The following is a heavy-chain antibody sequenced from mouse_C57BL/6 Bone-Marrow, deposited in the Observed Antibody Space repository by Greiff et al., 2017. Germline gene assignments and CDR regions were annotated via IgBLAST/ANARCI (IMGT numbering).Heavy chain of an antibody. J-gene: IGHJ2*01. CDR3: AIEGITTVVAHFDY. Sequence: VQLQQPGAELVMPGASVKLSCKASGYTFTSYWMHWVKQRPGQGLEWIGEIDPSDSYTNYNQKFKGKSTLTVDKSSSTAYMQLSSLTSEDSAVDYCAIEGITTVVAHFDYWGQGTTLTVSS. CDR1: GYTFTSYW. V-gene: IGHV1-69*01. CDR2: IDPSDSYT. D-gene: IGHD1-1*01.